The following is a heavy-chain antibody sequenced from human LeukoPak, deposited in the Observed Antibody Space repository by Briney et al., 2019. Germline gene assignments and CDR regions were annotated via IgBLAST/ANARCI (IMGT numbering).Heavy chain of an antibody. V-gene: IGHV3-23*01. Sequence: LAGGSLRLSCAGSGFIFSTYAMNWVRQAPGKGLEWVSGISGSGGSTFYADSVKGRFTISRDNSKDTLYLQMSSLRAEDPAVYYCAKGNTAFGSSWYGKAYYYMDVWGKGTTVTVSS. J-gene: IGHJ6*03. CDR2: ISGSGGST. D-gene: IGHD2-2*01. CDR1: GFIFSTYA. CDR3: AKGNTAFGSSWYGKAYYYMDV.